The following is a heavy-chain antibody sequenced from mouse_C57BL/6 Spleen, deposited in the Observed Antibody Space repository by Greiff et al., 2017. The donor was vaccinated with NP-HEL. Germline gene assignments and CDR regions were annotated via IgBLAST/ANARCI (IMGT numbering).Heavy chain of an antibody. CDR2: INPNYGTT. J-gene: IGHJ4*01. CDR1: GYSFTDYN. CDR3: ARGAIDYASRAMDY. V-gene: IGHV1-39*01. Sequence: EVKLMESGPELVKPGASVKISCKASGYSFTDYNMNWVKQSNGKSLEWIGVINPNYGTTSYNQKFKGKATLTVDQSSSTAYMQLNSLTSEDSAVYYCARGAIDYASRAMDYWGQGTSVTVSS. D-gene: IGHD2-4*01.